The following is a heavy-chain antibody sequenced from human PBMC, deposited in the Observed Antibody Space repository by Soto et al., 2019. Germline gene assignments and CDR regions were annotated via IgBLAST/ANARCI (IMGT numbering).Heavy chain of an antibody. D-gene: IGHD6-13*01. V-gene: IGHV1-3*01. CDR3: VRRHVSATGIDWFDH. CDR2: VNAANGDT. Sequence: XSVKVSCKASGYTFTSYGIHWVRQAPGQSLEWMGWVNAANGDTKDSPKFQGRVTITRDTSASTAYMELSSLRSEDTAVYYCVRRHVSATGIDWFDHWGHGTLVTVS. J-gene: IGHJ5*02. CDR1: GYTFTSYG.